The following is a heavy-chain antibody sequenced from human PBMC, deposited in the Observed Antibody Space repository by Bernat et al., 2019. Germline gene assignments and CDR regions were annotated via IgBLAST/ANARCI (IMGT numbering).Heavy chain of an antibody. CDR2: IRSKAYGGTT. V-gene: IGHV3-49*04. CDR1: GFTFGDYA. Sequence: EVQLVESGGGLVQPGRSLRLSCTASGFTFGDYAMSWVRQAPGKGLEWVGFIRSKAYGGTTEYAASVKGRFTISRDDSKSIAYLQMNSLKTEDTAVYYCCGYCYVGDAFDIWGQGTMVTVSS. D-gene: IGHD3-22*01. J-gene: IGHJ3*02. CDR3: CGYCYVGDAFDI.